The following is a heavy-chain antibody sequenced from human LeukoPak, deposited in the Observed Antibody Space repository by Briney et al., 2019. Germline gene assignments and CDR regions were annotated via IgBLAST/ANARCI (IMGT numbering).Heavy chain of an antibody. CDR3: AKGGYTSPFDY. J-gene: IGHJ4*02. Sequence: GGSLRLSCKASGFTFRSSSMTWVRQAPGKGLVWVSTIRASGDSTYYADFVEGRFTISRDNSKNMLYLQMNSLRAEDTAVYYCAKGGYTSPFDYWGQGTLVTVSS. CDR1: GFTFRSSS. CDR2: IRASGDST. V-gene: IGHV3-23*01. D-gene: IGHD5-18*01.